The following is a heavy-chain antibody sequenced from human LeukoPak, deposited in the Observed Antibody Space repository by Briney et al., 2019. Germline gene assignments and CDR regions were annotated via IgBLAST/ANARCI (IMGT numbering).Heavy chain of an antibody. CDR3: ARGSSWDDAVYYFYGMNV. J-gene: IGHJ6*02. Sequence: GESLKISCKGSGYIFTRYWIGWVRQKPGKGLEWMGIIYPADSETRFSPSFQGQVTISVDKSINTAYLQWSSLKASDTATYFCARGSSWDDAVYYFYGMNVWGHGTTVTVSS. CDR2: IYPADSET. V-gene: IGHV5-51*01. CDR1: GYIFTRYW. D-gene: IGHD3-10*01.